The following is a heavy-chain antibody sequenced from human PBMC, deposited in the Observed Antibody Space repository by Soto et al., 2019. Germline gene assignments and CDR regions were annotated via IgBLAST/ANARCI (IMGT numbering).Heavy chain of an antibody. CDR2: IYPGDSDT. CDR1: GYSFTSYW. D-gene: IGHD6-13*01. Sequence: GESLKISCEGSGYSFTSYWIGWVRQMPGKGLEWMGIIYPGDSDTRYSPSFQGQVTISADKSISTAYLQWSSLKASDTAMYYCARLRDSSSWYPNDAFDIWGQGTMVTVSS. J-gene: IGHJ3*02. V-gene: IGHV5-51*01. CDR3: ARLRDSSSWYPNDAFDI.